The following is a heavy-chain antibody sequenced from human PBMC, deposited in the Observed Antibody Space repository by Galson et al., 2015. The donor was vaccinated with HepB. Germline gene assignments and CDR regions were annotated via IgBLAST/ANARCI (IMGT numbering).Heavy chain of an antibody. CDR2: ISPYNGNT. CDR3: ARVYYDTLSGYYWFDY. CDR1: GYTFSTYG. Sequence: QSGAEVKKPGASVKVSCKTSGYTFSTYGFAWVRQAPGQGLEWMGWISPYNGNTNYAQKFQGRVTMTTDTSTSTAYMELRGLRYEDTAVYYCARVYYDTLSGYYWFDYWGQGTLVTVSS. D-gene: IGHD3-9*01. J-gene: IGHJ4*02. V-gene: IGHV1-18*01.